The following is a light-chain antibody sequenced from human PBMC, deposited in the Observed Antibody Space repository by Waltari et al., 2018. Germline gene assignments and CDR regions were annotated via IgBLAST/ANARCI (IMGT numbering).Light chain of an antibody. CDR2: GAS. CDR3: QQYNNWPRGT. CDR1: QSVSSN. Sequence: EIVMTQSPATLSVSPGERATLSCRASQSVSSNLAWYQQKPGQAPRHLIYGASTRATGIPARVRGSGSGTEFTLTISSLKSEDFAVYYCQQYNNWPRGTFGQGTRLEIK. J-gene: IGKJ5*01. V-gene: IGKV3-15*01.